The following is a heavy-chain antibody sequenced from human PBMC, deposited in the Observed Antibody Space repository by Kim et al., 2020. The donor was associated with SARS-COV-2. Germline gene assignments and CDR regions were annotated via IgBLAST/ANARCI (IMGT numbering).Heavy chain of an antibody. V-gene: IGHV3-23*01. Sequence: GGSLRLSCAASGFTFSSYAMSWVRQAPGKGLEWVSGISGSVGSTYYADSVKGRFTISRDNSRSTLYLQMDSLRADDTAVYFCAKDLILSSGHSHYFDYWGQGVLVSVSA. CDR2: ISGSVGST. J-gene: IGHJ4*02. D-gene: IGHD3-22*01. CDR3: AKDLILSSGHSHYFDY. CDR1: GFTFSSYA.